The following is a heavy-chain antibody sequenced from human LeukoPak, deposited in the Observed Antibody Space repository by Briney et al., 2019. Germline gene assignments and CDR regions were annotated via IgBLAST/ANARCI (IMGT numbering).Heavy chain of an antibody. CDR3: AREDYDFWSGYPHNWFDP. J-gene: IGHJ5*02. CDR2: LYTSGST. D-gene: IGHD3-3*01. Sequence: NPSETLSLTCTVSGGSISSYYWSWIRQPAGKGLEWIGRLYTSGSTNYNPSLKSRVTMSVDTSKNQFSLKLSSVSAADTAVYYCAREDYDFWSGYPHNWFDPWGQGTLVTVSS. CDR1: GGSISSYY. V-gene: IGHV4-4*07.